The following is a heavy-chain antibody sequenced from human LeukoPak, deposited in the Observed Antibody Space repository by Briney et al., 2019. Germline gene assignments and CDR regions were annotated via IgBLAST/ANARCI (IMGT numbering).Heavy chain of an antibody. CDR2: INPNSGGT. D-gene: IGHD5-24*01. CDR1: GYTFTGYY. Sequence: ASVKVSCKASGYTFTGYYMHWVRQAPGQGLEWMGWINPNSGGTNYAQKFQGRVTMTRDTSISTAYMELSRLRSDDTAVYYCARTHGYNAPDAFDIWGQGTMVTVSS. CDR3: ARTHGYNAPDAFDI. J-gene: IGHJ3*02. V-gene: IGHV1-2*02.